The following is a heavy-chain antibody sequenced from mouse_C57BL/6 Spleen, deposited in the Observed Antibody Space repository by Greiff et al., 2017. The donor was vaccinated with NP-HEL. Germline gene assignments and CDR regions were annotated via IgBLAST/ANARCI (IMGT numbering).Heavy chain of an antibody. CDR3: TRIWGGDYFDY. V-gene: IGHV5-9-1*02. CDR2: ISSGGDYI. Sequence: EVKLMESGEGLVKPGGSLKLSCAASGFTFSSYAMSWVRQTPEKRLEWVAYISSGGDYIYYADTVKGRFTISRDNARNTLYLQMSSLKSEDATMYYCTRIWGGDYFDYWGQGTTLTVSS. J-gene: IGHJ2*01. CDR1: GFTFSSYA.